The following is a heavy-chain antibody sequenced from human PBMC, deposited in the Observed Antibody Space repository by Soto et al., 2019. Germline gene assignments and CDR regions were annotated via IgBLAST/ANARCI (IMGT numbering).Heavy chain of an antibody. CDR3: ARDPTYYDILTGYYNSYYYYGMDV. D-gene: IGHD3-9*01. Sequence: GGSLRLSCAASGFTFSSYGMHWVRQAPGKGLEWVAVTWYDGSNKYYADSVKGRFTISRDNSKNTLYLQMNSLRAEDTAVYYCARDPTYYDILTGYYNSYYYYGMDVWGQGTTVTVSS. CDR1: GFTFSSYG. V-gene: IGHV3-33*01. J-gene: IGHJ6*02. CDR2: TWYDGSNK.